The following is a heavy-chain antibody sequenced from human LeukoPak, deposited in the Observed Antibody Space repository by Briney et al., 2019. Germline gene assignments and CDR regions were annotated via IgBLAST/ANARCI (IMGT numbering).Heavy chain of an antibody. D-gene: IGHD3-10*01. J-gene: IGHJ6*02. CDR1: GFTFSSYA. Sequence: PGGSLRLSCAASGFTFSSYAMSWVRQAPGKGLEWVSAISGSGGSTYYADSVNGRFTISRDNSQKTRYLQMNSLRAEDTAVYYCATDDLYYGSGSYYNGGGVWGQGTTVTVSS. CDR3: ATDDLYYGSGSYYNGGGV. V-gene: IGHV3-23*01. CDR2: ISGSGGST.